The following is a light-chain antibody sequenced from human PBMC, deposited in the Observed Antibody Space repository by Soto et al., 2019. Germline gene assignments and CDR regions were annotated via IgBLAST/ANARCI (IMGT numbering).Light chain of an antibody. CDR1: QTICSW. Sequence: DIQMTQSPSTLSASVRDRVTITCRASQTICSWLAWFQQRPGRAPKVLIFDASSLKTGVPSRFSGSGSGTEFTLTISNLQPDDFATYYCQQYDSYSSGPFGQGTKVDI. V-gene: IGKV1-5*01. CDR3: QQYDSYSSGP. CDR2: DAS. J-gene: IGKJ1*01.